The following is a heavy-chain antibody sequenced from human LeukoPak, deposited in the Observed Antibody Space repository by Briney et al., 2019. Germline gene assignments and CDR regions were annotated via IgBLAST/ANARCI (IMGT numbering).Heavy chain of an antibody. Sequence: PSETLSLTCTVSGGSISSSSYYWGWIRQPPGKGLEWIGSIYYSGSTYYNPSLKSRVTISVDTSKNQFSLKLSSVTAADTAVYYCATDSQMATLFDYWGQGTLVTVSS. V-gene: IGHV4-39*07. CDR3: ATDSQMATLFDY. CDR1: GGSISSSSYY. J-gene: IGHJ4*02. D-gene: IGHD5-24*01. CDR2: IYYSGST.